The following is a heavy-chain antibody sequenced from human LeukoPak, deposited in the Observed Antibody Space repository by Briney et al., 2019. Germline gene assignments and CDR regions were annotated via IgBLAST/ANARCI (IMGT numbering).Heavy chain of an antibody. D-gene: IGHD6-19*01. CDR1: GFTVSGNY. CDR2: IYSGGTT. J-gene: IGHJ4*02. CDR3: AKHRRGWYYTEFDY. V-gene: IGHV3-53*01. Sequence: GGSLRLSCAVSGFTVSGNYMSWVRQAPGKGLEWVSLIYSGGTTYYADSVKGRFTISRDNSKNTLYLQMNSLRAEDTAVYYCAKHRRGWYYTEFDYWGQGTLVTVSS.